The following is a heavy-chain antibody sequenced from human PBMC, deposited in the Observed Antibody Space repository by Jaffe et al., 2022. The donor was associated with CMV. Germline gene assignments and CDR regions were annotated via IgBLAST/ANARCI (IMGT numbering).Heavy chain of an antibody. J-gene: IGHJ6*02. CDR2: INHSGST. D-gene: IGHD3-16*01. CDR3: ARQYLWPYYYYGMDV. CDR1: GGSFSGYY. Sequence: QVQLQQWGAGLLKPSETLSLTCAVYGGSFSGYYWSWIRQPPGKGLEWIGEINHSGSTNYNPSLKSRVTISVDTSKNQFSLKLSSVTAADTAVYYCARQYLWPYYYYGMDVWGQGTTVTVSS. V-gene: IGHV4-34*01.